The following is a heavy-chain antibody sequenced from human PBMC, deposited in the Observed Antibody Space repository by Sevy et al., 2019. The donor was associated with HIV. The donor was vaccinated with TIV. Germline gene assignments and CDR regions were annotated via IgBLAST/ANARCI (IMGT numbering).Heavy chain of an antibody. CDR3: ARXGAFYYDTSGFSNY. D-gene: IGHD3-22*01. CDR2: ISAYSGDT. CDR1: GYTFTSHG. V-gene: IGHV1-18*04. J-gene: IGHJ4*02. Sequence: ASVKVSCKVFGYTFTSHGIIWVRQAPGQGLEWMGWISAYSGDTKYAQNLQGRVTMTTDTSTSTAYMELRSLRSDDTAVYFCARXGAFYYDTSGFSNYWGQGTLVTVSS.